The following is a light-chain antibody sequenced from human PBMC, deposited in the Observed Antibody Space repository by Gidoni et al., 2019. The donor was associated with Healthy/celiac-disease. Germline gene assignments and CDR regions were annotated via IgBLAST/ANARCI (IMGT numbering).Light chain of an antibody. J-gene: IGLJ3*02. CDR2: EDS. CDR3: SSYTSSSAWV. V-gene: IGLV2-14*01. Sequence: QSALTPPASVSGSPGQTIPISCTGTSSDVGGYNYVYWYQHHPGKAPKLIIYEDSNRPSGVSNRFSGSNSGNTASLTISVLQAEDEADYYCSSYTSSSAWVFGRGTKLTVL. CDR1: SSDVGGYNY.